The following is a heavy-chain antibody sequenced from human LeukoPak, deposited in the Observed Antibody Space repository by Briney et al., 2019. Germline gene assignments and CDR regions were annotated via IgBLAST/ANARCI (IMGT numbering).Heavy chain of an antibody. CDR2: IYHNGSS. D-gene: IGHD6-13*01. CDR3: ATMTGTYSSTWVFDY. CDR1: GYSITSGFH. V-gene: IGHV4-38-2*02. J-gene: IGHJ4*02. Sequence: SETLSLTRTVSGYSITSGFHWGWIRQPPGKGLEWIANIYHNGSSYSNPSLKSRVTISIGTSKNQFSLKLNSVTAADTALYYCATMTGTYSSTWVFDYWGQGTLVTVSS.